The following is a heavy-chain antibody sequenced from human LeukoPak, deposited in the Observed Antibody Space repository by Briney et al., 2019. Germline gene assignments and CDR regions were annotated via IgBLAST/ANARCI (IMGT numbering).Heavy chain of an antibody. J-gene: IGHJ3*02. D-gene: IGHD5-18*01. CDR1: GGSISSYY. CDR2: IYTSGST. Sequence: SETLSLTCTVSGGSISSYYWSWIRQPAGKGLEWTGRIYTSGSTNYNPSLKSRVTMSVDTSKNQFSLKLSSVTAADTAVYYCARSSRRGYSSYDAFDIWGQGTMVTVSS. CDR3: ARSSRRGYSSYDAFDI. V-gene: IGHV4-4*07.